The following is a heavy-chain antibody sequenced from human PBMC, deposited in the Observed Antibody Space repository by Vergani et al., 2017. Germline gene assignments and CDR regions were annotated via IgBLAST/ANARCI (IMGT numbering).Heavy chain of an antibody. CDR1: GGTFSSYA. V-gene: IGHV1-69*17. CDR3: ARWIEQLPTAYFDY. D-gene: IGHD6-13*01. CDR2: IIPIFGIA. J-gene: IGHJ4*02. Sequence: QVQLVQSGAEVKKPGSSVKVSCKASGGTFSSYAISWVRQAPGQGLEWMGGIIPIFGIANYAQKFQGRVTITADKSTNTAYMELSSLRSEDTAVYYCARWIEQLPTAYFDYWGQGTLVTVSS.